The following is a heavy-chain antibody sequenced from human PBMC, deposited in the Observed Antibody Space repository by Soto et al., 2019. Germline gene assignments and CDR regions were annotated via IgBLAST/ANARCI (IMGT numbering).Heavy chain of an antibody. CDR3: AREYPYCGGDCYSGGADY. J-gene: IGHJ4*02. D-gene: IGHD2-21*02. Sequence: QVQLVESGGGVVQPGRSLRLSCAASGFTFSSYAMHWVRQAPGKGLEWVAVISYDGSNKYYADSVKGRFTISRDNSKNTLYLQMNSLRAEDTAVYYCAREYPYCGGDCYSGGADYWGQGTLVTVSS. CDR2: ISYDGSNK. V-gene: IGHV3-30-3*01. CDR1: GFTFSSYA.